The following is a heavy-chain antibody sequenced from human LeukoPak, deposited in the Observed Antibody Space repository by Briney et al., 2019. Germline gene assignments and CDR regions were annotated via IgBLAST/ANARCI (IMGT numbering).Heavy chain of an antibody. Sequence: GGSLRLSCAASGFTVSSSYMSWVRQAPGKGLEWVSVIYSGGSTYYADSVKGRFTISRDNSKNTLYLQMNSLRAEDTAVYYCARVKGGSSWYTAYYMDVWGKGTTVTVSS. CDR1: GFTVSSSY. CDR2: IYSGGST. CDR3: ARVKGGSSWYTAYYMDV. J-gene: IGHJ6*03. D-gene: IGHD6-13*01. V-gene: IGHV3-53*01.